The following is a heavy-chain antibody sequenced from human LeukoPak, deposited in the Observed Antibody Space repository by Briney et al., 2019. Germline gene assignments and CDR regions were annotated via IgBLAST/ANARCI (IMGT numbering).Heavy chain of an antibody. D-gene: IGHD5-12*01. CDR3: ASVTLSAYDGDY. Sequence: ASVKVSCKASGYTFTTYYIHWVRQAPGQGLEWMALINPSGGSTHYAQKFQGRVTVTRDTSTSTVYMELTSLRSEDTAVYYCASVTLSAYDGDYRGQGTLVTVSS. V-gene: IGHV1-46*01. CDR2: INPSGGST. J-gene: IGHJ4*02. CDR1: GYTFTTYY.